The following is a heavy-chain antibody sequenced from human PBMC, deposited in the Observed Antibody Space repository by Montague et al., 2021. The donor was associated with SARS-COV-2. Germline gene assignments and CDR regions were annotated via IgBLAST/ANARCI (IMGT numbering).Heavy chain of an antibody. J-gene: IGHJ6*02. CDR2: ISSGGRAI. Sequence: SLRLSCAVSDFTFSSYEMNRVRQAPGKGLEWVSYISSGGRAIYYADSVKGRFTLSRDNAKNSLSLQMNSLRAEDTAVYYCARGSSSRHGMDVWGHGTTVTVSS. V-gene: IGHV3-48*03. D-gene: IGHD6-13*01. CDR3: ARGSSSRHGMDV. CDR1: DFTFSSYE.